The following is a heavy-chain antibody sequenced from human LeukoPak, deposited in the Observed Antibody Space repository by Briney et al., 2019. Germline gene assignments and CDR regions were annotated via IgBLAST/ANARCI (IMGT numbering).Heavy chain of an antibody. CDR3: ARYKYCSSTSCYYYGMDV. D-gene: IGHD2-2*01. CDR1: GFTFSSYS. J-gene: IGHJ6*02. CDR2: ISSSSSYI. Sequence: SGGSLRLSCAASGFTFSSYSMNWVRQAPGKGLEWVSSISSSSSYIYYADLVKGRFTISRDNAKNSLYLQMSSLGAEDTAVYYCARYKYCSSTSCYYYGMDVWGQGTTVTVSS. V-gene: IGHV3-21*01.